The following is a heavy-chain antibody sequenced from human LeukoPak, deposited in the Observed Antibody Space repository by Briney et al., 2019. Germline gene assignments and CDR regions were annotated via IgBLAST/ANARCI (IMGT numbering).Heavy chain of an antibody. Sequence: SVTVSCKASGGTFSSYAISWVRQAPGQGLEWMGGIIPIFGTANYAQKFQGRVTITADESTSTAYMELSSLRSEDTAVYYCRIVVVTAEWYFDLWGRGTLVTVSS. V-gene: IGHV1-69*01. CDR3: RIVVVTAEWYFDL. CDR2: IIPIFGTA. CDR1: GGTFSSYA. J-gene: IGHJ2*01. D-gene: IGHD3-22*01.